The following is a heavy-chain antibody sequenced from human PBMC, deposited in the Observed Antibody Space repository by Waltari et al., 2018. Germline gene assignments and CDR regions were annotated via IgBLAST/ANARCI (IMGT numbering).Heavy chain of an antibody. CDR1: GGSISSYY. CDR3: ARGIYGSGNATPAFLLN. Sequence: QVQLQESGPGLVKPSETLSLTCTVSGGSISSYYWSWIRQPPGQGLEWIGYIYYSGSTNYNPSLKSRVTISVDTSKNQFSLKLSSVTAADTAVYYCARGIYGSGNATPAFLLNWGQGTLVTVSS. V-gene: IGHV4-59*01. CDR2: IYYSGST. D-gene: IGHD3-10*01. J-gene: IGHJ4*02.